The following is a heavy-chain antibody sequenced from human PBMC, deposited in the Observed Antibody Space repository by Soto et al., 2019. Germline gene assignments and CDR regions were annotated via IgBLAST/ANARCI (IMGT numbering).Heavy chain of an antibody. V-gene: IGHV2-5*02. D-gene: IGHD3-3*01. CDR2: IYWDDDK. CDR3: AHRRGGYDFWSGYLPNWFDP. J-gene: IGHJ5*02. Sequence: QITLKESGPTLVKPTQTLTLTCTFSGFSLSTSGVGVGWIRQPPGKALEWLALIYWDDDKRYSPSLKSRLTITKDTSKNQVVITMTNMDPVDTATYYCAHRRGGYDFWSGYLPNWFDPWGQGTLVTVSS. CDR1: GFSLSTSGVG.